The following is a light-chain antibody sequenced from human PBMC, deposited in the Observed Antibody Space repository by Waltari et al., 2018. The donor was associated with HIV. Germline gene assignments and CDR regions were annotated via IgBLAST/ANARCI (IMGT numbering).Light chain of an antibody. CDR1: RTILFSSDNRNC. Sequence: DIVMTQSPNSLAVSLGERATINCRSSRTILFSSDNRNCLAWYQQKPGQSPKLLIYWASTRASGVPDRFSGSGCGTNFSLTISTLQTDDVALYYCQQYYSLGPTFGGGTKVEIK. CDR2: WAS. J-gene: IGKJ4*01. CDR3: QQYYSLGPT. V-gene: IGKV4-1*01.